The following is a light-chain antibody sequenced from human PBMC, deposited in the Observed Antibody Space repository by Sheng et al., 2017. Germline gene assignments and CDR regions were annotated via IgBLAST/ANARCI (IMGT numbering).Light chain of an antibody. Sequence: DIQMTQSPSTLSASVGDRVTVTCRASQYINTWLAWYQQRPGKAPNLLIYKASTLQSGVPSRFSGSGSGTEFTLTINSLQPDDFATYFCQQYNTYPWTFGQGTKVEIK. J-gene: IGKJ1*01. V-gene: IGKV1-5*03. CDR2: KAS. CDR3: QQYNTYPWT. CDR1: QYINTW.